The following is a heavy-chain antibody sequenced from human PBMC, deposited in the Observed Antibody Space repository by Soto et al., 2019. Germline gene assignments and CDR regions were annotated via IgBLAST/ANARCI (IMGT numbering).Heavy chain of an antibody. Sequence: QVQLVQSGAEVKKPGASVKVSCKASGYTFTTYGISWVRQAPGQELEWMGWISAYSGSTKFAQKLQGRVTMTTDTSTTTAYMELRSLTSDDTAVYYCARDFTKSSSWPYYFDYWGQGTLVTVSS. CDR1: GYTFTTYG. CDR2: ISAYSGST. D-gene: IGHD6-13*01. CDR3: ARDFTKSSSWPYYFDY. J-gene: IGHJ4*02. V-gene: IGHV1-18*01.